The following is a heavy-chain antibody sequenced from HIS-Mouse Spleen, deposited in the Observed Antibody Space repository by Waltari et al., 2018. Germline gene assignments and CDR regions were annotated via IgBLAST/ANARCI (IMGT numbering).Heavy chain of an antibody. Sequence: QLQLQESGPGLVKPSETLSLTCPVSGGSISISSYYWGWIRQPPGKGLEWIGSIYYSGSTYYNPSLKSRVTISVDTSKNQFSLKLSSVTAADTAVYYCARDRELYFDYWGQGTLVTVSS. J-gene: IGHJ4*02. CDR2: IYYSGST. D-gene: IGHD1-26*01. CDR3: ARDRELYFDY. CDR1: GGSISISSYY. V-gene: IGHV4-39*07.